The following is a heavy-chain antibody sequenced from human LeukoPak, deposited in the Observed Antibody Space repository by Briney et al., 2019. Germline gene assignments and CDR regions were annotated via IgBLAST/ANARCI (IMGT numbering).Heavy chain of an antibody. V-gene: IGHV3-66*02. Sequence: GGSLRLSCAASGFSVSGYYMSWVRQAPGRGLEWVSVIYSGGDTSYADSVKGRFTVSRDNAENTVDLHMNGLRPEDTAFYYCARGFFNFEDWGRGTLVTVSS. CDR1: GFSVSGYY. CDR2: IYSGGDT. CDR3: ARGFFNFED. J-gene: IGHJ4*02. D-gene: IGHD3-3*01.